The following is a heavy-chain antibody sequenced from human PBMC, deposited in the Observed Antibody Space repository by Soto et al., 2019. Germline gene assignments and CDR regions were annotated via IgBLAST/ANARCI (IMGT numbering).Heavy chain of an antibody. CDR1: GGSISSYY. V-gene: IGHV4-59*01. Sequence: PSETLSLTCTVSGGSISSYYWSWIRQPPGKGLEWIGYIYYSGRTNYNPSLKSRVTISVDTSKNQFSLKLSSVTAADTPVYYCARAPQGNYGYPSYFDYWGQGTLVLVSS. CDR2: IYYSGRT. D-gene: IGHD3-10*01. CDR3: ARAPQGNYGYPSYFDY. J-gene: IGHJ4*02.